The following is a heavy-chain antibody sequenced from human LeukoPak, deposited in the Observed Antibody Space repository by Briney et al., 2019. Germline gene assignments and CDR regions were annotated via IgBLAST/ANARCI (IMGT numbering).Heavy chain of an antibody. Sequence: GSLRLSCAVSGFTFSGFSMSWVRQAPGKGLEWVAKMNEYGSEIFYVDSVKGRFTISRDNAKNSLYLQMNRLRAEDTAVYYCARPRGCGSSRCNNFDYWGQGTLVTVSS. D-gene: IGHD2-2*01. CDR2: MNEYGSEI. CDR3: ARPRGCGSSRCNNFDY. CDR1: GFTFSGFS. V-gene: IGHV3-7*01. J-gene: IGHJ4*02.